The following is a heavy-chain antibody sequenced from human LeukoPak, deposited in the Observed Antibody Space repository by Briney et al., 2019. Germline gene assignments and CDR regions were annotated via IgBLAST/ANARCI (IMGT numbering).Heavy chain of an antibody. CDR2: ISYDGSNK. V-gene: IGHV3-30*04. D-gene: IGHD2-2*01. Sequence: PGGSLRLSCAASGFTFSSYAMHWVRQAPGKGLEWVAVISYDGSNKYYADSVKGRFTISRDNSKNTLYLQMNSLRAEDTAVYYCAILSKDDQLLSARVDGMDVWGKGTTVTVSS. CDR1: GFTFSSYA. J-gene: IGHJ6*04. CDR3: AILSKDDQLLSARVDGMDV.